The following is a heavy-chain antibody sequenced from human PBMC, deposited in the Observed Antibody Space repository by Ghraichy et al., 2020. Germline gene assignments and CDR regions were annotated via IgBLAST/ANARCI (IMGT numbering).Heavy chain of an antibody. J-gene: IGHJ4*02. V-gene: IGHV4-61*01. CDR2: IYYSGST. D-gene: IGHD6-13*01. CDR1: GGSVSSGSYY. Sequence: SETLSLTCTVSGGSVSSGSYYWSWIRQPPGKGLEWIGYIYYSGSTNYNPSLKSRVTISVDTSKNQFSLKLSSVTAADTAVYYCARVYSSSWFVLDYFDYWGQGTLVTVSS. CDR3: ARVYSSSWFVLDYFDY.